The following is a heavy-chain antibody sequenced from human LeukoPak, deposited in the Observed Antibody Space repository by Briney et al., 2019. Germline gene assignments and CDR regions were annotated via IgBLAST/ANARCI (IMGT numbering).Heavy chain of an antibody. Sequence: ASVKVSCKASGYTFTEFSLHWVRQAPGQGLEWLGWINPNSGGTNYAQKFQDRVTMTRDTSISTAYMELGSLTSDDTAVYHCARDQDIVFQAAGAGYWGQGTLVTVSS. CDR3: ARDQDIVFQAAGAGY. D-gene: IGHD5-12*01. CDR2: INPNSGGT. J-gene: IGHJ4*02. V-gene: IGHV1-2*02. CDR1: GYTFTEFS.